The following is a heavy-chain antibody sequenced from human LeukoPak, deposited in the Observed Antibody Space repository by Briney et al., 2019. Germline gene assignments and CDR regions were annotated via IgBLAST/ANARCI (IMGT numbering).Heavy chain of an antibody. CDR1: GGSISSGGYY. CDR2: IYYSGST. CDR3: ARDYYDSSGSNLNWFDP. J-gene: IGHJ5*02. Sequence: SGTLSLTCTVSGGSISSGGYYWSWIRQHPGKGLEWIGYIYYSGSTYYNPSLKSRVTISVDTSKNQLSLKLSSVTAADTAVYYCARDYYDSSGSNLNWFDPWGQGTLVTVSS. D-gene: IGHD3-22*01. V-gene: IGHV4-31*03.